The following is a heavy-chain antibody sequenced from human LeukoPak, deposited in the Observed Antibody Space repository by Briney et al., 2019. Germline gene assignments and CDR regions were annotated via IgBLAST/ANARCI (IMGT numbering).Heavy chain of an antibody. D-gene: IGHD1-26*01. CDR2: ISSSSSYI. V-gene: IGHV3-21*01. Sequence: PGGSLRLSCAASGFTFSSYSMNWVRQAPGKGLEWVSSISSSSSYIYYADSVKGRFTISRDNAKNSLYLQMNSLRAEDTAVYYCASSIVGATIFGYWGQGTLVTVSS. CDR3: ASSIVGATIFGY. J-gene: IGHJ4*02. CDR1: GFTFSSYS.